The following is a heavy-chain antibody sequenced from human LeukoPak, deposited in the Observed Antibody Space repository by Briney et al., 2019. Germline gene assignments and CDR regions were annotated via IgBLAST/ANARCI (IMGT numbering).Heavy chain of an antibody. CDR3: ARDLVVVPAAIASYYYYYGMDV. J-gene: IGHJ6*02. D-gene: IGHD2-2*01. CDR1: GYTFTSYY. Sequence: ASVKVSCKASGYTFTSYYMHWVRQALGQGLEWMGIINPSGGSTSYAQKFQGRVTMTRDTSTSTVYMELSSLRSEDTAVYYCARDLVVVPAAIASYYYYYGMDVWGQGTTVTVSS. V-gene: IGHV1-46*01. CDR2: INPSGGST.